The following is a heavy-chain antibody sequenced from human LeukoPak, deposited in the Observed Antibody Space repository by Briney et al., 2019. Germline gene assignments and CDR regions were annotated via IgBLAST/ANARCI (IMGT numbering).Heavy chain of an antibody. CDR1: GYTFTSYA. J-gene: IGHJ5*02. Sequence: ASVKVSYKASGYTFTSYAMHWVRQAPGQRLEWMGWINAGNGNTKYSQKFQGRVTITRDTSASTAYMELSSLRSEDTAVYYCARDRRIVVVPAALSYWFDPWGQGTLVTVSS. V-gene: IGHV1-3*01. CDR2: INAGNGNT. D-gene: IGHD2-2*01. CDR3: ARDRRIVVVPAALSYWFDP.